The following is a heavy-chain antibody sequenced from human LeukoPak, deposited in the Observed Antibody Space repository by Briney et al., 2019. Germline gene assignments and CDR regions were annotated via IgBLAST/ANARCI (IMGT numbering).Heavy chain of an antibody. D-gene: IGHD1-14*01. V-gene: IGHV4-39*01. Sequence: SETLSLTCTVSGGSISSSSYCWGWIRQPPGKGLEWIGSIYYSGSTYYNPSLKSRVTISVDTSKNQFSLKLSSVTAADTAVYYCARRRHRGYFDYWGQGTLVTVSS. CDR2: IYYSGST. CDR3: ARRRHRGYFDY. CDR1: GGSISSSSYC. J-gene: IGHJ4*02.